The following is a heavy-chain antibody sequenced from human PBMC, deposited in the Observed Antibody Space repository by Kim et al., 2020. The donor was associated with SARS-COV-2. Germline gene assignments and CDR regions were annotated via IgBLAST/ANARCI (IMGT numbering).Heavy chain of an antibody. V-gene: IGHV3-21*01. CDR3: EWSDYYDYGMDV. CDR1: GFTFSSYS. Sequence: GGSLRLSCAASGFTFSSYSMNWVRQAPGKGMEWVSSISSSSSYIYYADSVKGRFTISRDDAKNSMYLQMKSLRAEEKDVYYCEWSDYYDYGMDVWGQGTT. CDR2: ISSSSSYI. D-gene: IGHD3-3*01. J-gene: IGHJ6*02.